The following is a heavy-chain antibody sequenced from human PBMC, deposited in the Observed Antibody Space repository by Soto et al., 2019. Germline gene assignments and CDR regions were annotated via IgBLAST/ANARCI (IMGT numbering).Heavy chain of an antibody. CDR2: IYHSGST. V-gene: IGHV4-38-2*02. CDR3: GREDIKWKQSIGYYYSGMDV. J-gene: IGHJ6*02. Sequence: SETLSLTCAVSGYSISSGYYWGWIRQPPGKGLEWIGSIYHSGSTYYNPSLKSRVTISVDTSKNQFSLKLSSVTAADTAVYYCGREDIKWKQSIGYYYSGMDVWGQGTTVTVSS. D-gene: IGHD5-12*01. CDR1: GYSISSGYY.